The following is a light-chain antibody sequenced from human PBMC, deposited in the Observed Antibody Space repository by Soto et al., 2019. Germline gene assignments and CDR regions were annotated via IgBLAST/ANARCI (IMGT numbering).Light chain of an antibody. CDR3: AAGDDSLRGV. CDR2: RNN. CDR1: SSNIGSNY. Sequence: QSVLTQPPSASGTPGQRVTISCSGSSSNIGSNYVYWYQQLPGTAPKLLIYRNNQRPSGVPDRFSGSKSGTSASLAIRGLRSEDEAAYYCAAGDDSLRGVFGGGTKLTVL. V-gene: IGLV1-47*01. J-gene: IGLJ3*02.